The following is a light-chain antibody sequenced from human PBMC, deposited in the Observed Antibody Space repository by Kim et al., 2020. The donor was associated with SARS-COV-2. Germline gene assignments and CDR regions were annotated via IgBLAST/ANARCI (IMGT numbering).Light chain of an antibody. CDR1: NIGSKS. CDR3: QVWDSSSDHYV. V-gene: IGLV3-21*04. CDR2: YDS. J-gene: IGLJ1*01. Sequence: APGKTARITWGGNNIGSKSVHWYQQKPGRAPVLVIYYDSDRPSGIPERFSGSNSGNTATLTISRVEAGDEADYYCQVWDSSSDHYVFGTGTKVTVL.